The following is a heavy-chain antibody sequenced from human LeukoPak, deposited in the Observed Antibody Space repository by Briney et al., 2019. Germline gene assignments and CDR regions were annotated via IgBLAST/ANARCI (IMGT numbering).Heavy chain of an antibody. V-gene: IGHV3-48*04. Sequence: GGSLRLSCAASGFTFSSYSMNWVRQAPGKGLEWVSYISSSSSTIYYADSAKGRFTISRDNAKNSLYLQMNSLRAEDTAVYYCARYCSGGSCYGSDWFDPWGQGTLVTVSS. CDR2: ISSSSSTI. D-gene: IGHD2-15*01. CDR1: GFTFSSYS. J-gene: IGHJ5*02. CDR3: ARYCSGGSCYGSDWFDP.